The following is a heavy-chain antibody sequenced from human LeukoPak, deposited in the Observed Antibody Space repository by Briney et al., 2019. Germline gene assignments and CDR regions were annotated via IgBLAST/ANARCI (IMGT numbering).Heavy chain of an antibody. D-gene: IGHD3-10*01. V-gene: IGHV3-74*01. CDR3: ARAGKLLWFGRPTFDY. CDR2: INSDGSST. Sequence: GSLRLSCAASGFTFSSYWMHWVRQAPGKGLVWVSRINSDGSSTSYADSVKGRFTISRDNAKNTLYLQMNSLRAEDTAVYYCARAGKLLWFGRPTFDYWGQGTLVTVSS. J-gene: IGHJ4*02. CDR1: GFTFSSYW.